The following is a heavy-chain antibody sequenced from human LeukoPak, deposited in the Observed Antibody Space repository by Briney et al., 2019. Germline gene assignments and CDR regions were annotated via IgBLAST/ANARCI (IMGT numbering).Heavy chain of an antibody. V-gene: IGHV4-30-4*08. CDR1: GGSISSGDYY. CDR3: ARGNEYSSSSVHN. Sequence: SETLSLTCTVSGGSISSGDYYWSWIRQPPGKGLEWIGYIYYSGSTYYNPSLKSRVTISVDTSKNQSSLKLSSVTAADTAVYYCARGNEYSSSSVHNWGLGTLVTVSS. CDR2: IYYSGST. D-gene: IGHD6-6*01. J-gene: IGHJ4*02.